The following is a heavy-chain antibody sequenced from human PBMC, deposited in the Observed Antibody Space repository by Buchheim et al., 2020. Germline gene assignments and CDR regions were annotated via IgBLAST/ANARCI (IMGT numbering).Heavy chain of an antibody. V-gene: IGHV3-30*03. J-gene: IGHJ6*02. CDR2: ISYDGNNK. CDR3: ASLPGYSSGWYARGYYGMDV. CDR1: GFTFSSYG. Sequence: QVQLVESGGGVVQPGRSLRLSCAASGFTFSSYGMHWVRQAPGKGLEWVAVISYDGNNKYYADSVKGRFTISRDNSKNTLYLQMNSLRAEDTAVYYCASLPGYSSGWYARGYYGMDVWGQGTT. D-gene: IGHD6-19*01.